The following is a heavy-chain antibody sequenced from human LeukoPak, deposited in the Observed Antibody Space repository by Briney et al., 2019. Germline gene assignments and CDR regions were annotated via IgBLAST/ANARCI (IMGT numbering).Heavy chain of an antibody. J-gene: IGHJ4*02. V-gene: IGHV3-7*04. CDR1: GFTFTIYW. CDR3: ARSRGYYPPY. Sequence: TGGSLRLSCAASGFTFTIYWVSWVRQAPGKGLEWVANINQDGSEENYVDSVKGRFTISRDDAKKSMYLQMNSLRAEDTAVYYCARSRGYYPPYWGQGTLVTVSS. D-gene: IGHD3-3*01. CDR2: INQDGSEE.